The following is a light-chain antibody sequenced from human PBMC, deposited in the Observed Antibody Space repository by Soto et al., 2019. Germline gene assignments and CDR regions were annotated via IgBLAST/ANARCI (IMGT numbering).Light chain of an antibody. J-gene: IGLJ1*01. CDR1: SSDLGGYSY. CDR3: CSYPGAFTYV. CDR2: DVS. Sequence: QSALTQPRSVSGSPGHSVTISCTGTSSDLGGYSYVSWYQQHPGKAPKLMISDVSKRPSGVPDRFSGSKFGNTASLTISGLQAEDEADYYCCSYPGAFTYVFGSGTKVTVL. V-gene: IGLV2-11*01.